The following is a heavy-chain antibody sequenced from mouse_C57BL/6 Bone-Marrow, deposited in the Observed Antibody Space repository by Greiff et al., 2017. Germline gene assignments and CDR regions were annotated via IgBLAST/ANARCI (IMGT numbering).Heavy chain of an antibody. CDR1: GYAFSSYW. J-gene: IGHJ1*03. Sequence: QVQLQQSGAELVKPGASVKISCKASGYAFSSYWMNWVKQRPGKGLEWIGQIYPGDGGTNYNGKFKSKATLTADKSSSTAYMKLSSLTSVDSAVYFCARFYDGYIYWYIDVWGTGTTVTVSS. D-gene: IGHD2-3*01. V-gene: IGHV1-80*01. CDR3: ARFYDGYIYWYIDV. CDR2: IYPGDGGT.